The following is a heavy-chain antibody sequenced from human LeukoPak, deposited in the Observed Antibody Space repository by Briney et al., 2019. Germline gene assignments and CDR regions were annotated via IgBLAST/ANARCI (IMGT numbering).Heavy chain of an antibody. CDR2: ISGSGGST. CDR1: GFSVSSNY. Sequence: PGGSLRLSCAASGFSVSSNYMSWVRQAPGKGLEWVSAISGSGGSTYYADSVRGRFTISRDNSKNPLYLQMNSLRAEDTAVYYCAKVSGDYSKLRTPGYYGMDVWGQGTTVTVSS. J-gene: IGHJ6*02. D-gene: IGHD4-11*01. CDR3: AKVSGDYSKLRTPGYYGMDV. V-gene: IGHV3-23*01.